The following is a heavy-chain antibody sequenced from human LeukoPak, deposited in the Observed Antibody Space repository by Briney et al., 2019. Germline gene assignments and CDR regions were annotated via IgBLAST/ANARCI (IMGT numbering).Heavy chain of an antibody. D-gene: IGHD3-16*01. Sequence: PGGSLRLSCAASGVTFSSYAMSWVRQPPGKGLEWVSAISGSGGSTYYADSVKGRFTISRDNSKNTLYLQMNSLRAEDTAVYYCARDYDGGDAFDIWGQGTMVTVSS. V-gene: IGHV3-23*01. CDR2: ISGSGGST. CDR3: ARDYDGGDAFDI. CDR1: GVTFSSYA. J-gene: IGHJ3*02.